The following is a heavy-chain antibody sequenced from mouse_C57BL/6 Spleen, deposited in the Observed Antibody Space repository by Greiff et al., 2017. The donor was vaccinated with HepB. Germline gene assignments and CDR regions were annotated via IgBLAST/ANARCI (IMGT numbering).Heavy chain of an antibody. CDR1: GYTFTEYT. D-gene: IGHD2-3*01. CDR2: FYPGSGSI. V-gene: IGHV1-62-2*01. Sequence: LQESGAELVKPGASVKLSCKASGYTFTEYTIHWVKQRSGQGLEWIGWFYPGSGSIKYNEKFKDKATLTADKSSSTVYMELSRLTSEDSAVYFCARHGDGYWGTGYYYAMDYWGQGTSVTVSS. J-gene: IGHJ4*01. CDR3: ARHGDGYWGTGYYYAMDY.